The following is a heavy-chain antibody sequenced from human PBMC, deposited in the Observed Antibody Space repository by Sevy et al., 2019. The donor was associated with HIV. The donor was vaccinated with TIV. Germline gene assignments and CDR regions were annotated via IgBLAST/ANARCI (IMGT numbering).Heavy chain of an antibody. J-gene: IGHJ4*02. D-gene: IGHD6-19*01. CDR3: TSGLAVSVDY. CDR2: IFPIFATA. Sequence: ASVKVSCKASGGTCSSSAISWVRQAPGQGLEWMGGIFPIFATANYAQKFQGRLTITADESTCTAYMELSSLRSDDTAVYYCTSGLAVSVDYWGQRTLVTVSS. V-gene: IGHV1-69*13. CDR1: GGTCSSSA.